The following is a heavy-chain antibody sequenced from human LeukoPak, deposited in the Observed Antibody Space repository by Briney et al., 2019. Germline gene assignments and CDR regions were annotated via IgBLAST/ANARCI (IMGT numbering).Heavy chain of an antibody. J-gene: IGHJ3*02. V-gene: IGHV4-59*08. Sequence: SETLSLTCTVSGGSISSYYWSWIRQPPGKGLEWIGYIYYSGSTNYNPSLKSRVTISVDTSKNQFSLNLSSVTAADTAVYYCARLEYYYDSSGSDIWGQGTMVTVSS. CDR1: GGSISSYY. D-gene: IGHD3-22*01. CDR2: IYYSGST. CDR3: ARLEYYYDSSGSDI.